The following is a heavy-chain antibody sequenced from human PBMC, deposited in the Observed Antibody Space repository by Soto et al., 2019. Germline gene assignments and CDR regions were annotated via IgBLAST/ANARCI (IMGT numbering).Heavy chain of an antibody. Sequence: PGGSLRLSCAASGFTFTNAWVSWVRQAPGKGLEWVGRIKSKTDGGTTDYAAPVKGRFTISRDDSINTLYLQMNSLKTEDTAVYYCTTLYYDFWSGYQNFFDYWGQGTLVTVSS. J-gene: IGHJ4*02. CDR3: TTLYYDFWSGYQNFFDY. D-gene: IGHD3-3*01. CDR2: IKSKTDGGTT. CDR1: GFTFTNAW. V-gene: IGHV3-15*01.